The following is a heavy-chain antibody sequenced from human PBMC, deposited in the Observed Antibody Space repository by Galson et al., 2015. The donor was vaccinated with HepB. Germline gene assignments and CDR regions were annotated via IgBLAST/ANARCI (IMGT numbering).Heavy chain of an antibody. J-gene: IGHJ6*02. D-gene: IGHD3-10*01. CDR1: GPTFSDYW. CDR2: INQDGSEK. V-gene: IGHV3-7*01. CDR3: AIGPGGGIDV. Sequence: SLRLSCAASGPTFSDYWMSWVRQAPGKGLEWVANINQDGSEKSYVDSVKGRFSISRDNAKNSLYLHMNSLRAEDTGVYYRAIGPGGGIDVWGQGTTVIVS.